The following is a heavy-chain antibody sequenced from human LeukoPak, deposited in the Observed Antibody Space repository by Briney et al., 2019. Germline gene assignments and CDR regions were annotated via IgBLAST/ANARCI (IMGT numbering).Heavy chain of an antibody. D-gene: IGHD3-3*01. CDR2: ISGSGGSA. Sequence: GGSLRLSCAASGFTFSSYAMSWVRQAPGKGPEWVSAISGSGGSAYYADSVKGRFAISRDNSKNTLYLQMNSLRAEDTAVYYCAKEGIYDRRHFDYWGQGTLVTVSS. J-gene: IGHJ4*02. CDR3: AKEGIYDRRHFDY. CDR1: GFTFSSYA. V-gene: IGHV3-23*01.